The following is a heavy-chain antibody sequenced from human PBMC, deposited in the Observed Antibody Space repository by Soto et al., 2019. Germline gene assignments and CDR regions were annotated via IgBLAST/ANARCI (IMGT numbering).Heavy chain of an antibody. D-gene: IGHD2-2*01. Sequence: GASVNVSCKASGYTFTSYDINWVRQAPGQGLEWMGWVNPNSGNTGYAQKFQARVTMTRNTPISTAYMELNSLRSEDTAVYYFARVPQSTYCSSTSCYLDYWGQGTLVTVSS. V-gene: IGHV1-8*01. CDR2: VNPNSGNT. J-gene: IGHJ4*02. CDR1: GYTFTSYD. CDR3: ARVPQSTYCSSTSCYLDY.